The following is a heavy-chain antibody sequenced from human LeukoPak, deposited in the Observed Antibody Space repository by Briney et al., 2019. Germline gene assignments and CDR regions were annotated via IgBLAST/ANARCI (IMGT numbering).Heavy chain of an antibody. Sequence: SETLSLTCTVSGGSISSYYWSWIRQPAGKGLEWIGRIYTSGSTYYNPSLKSRVTISVDTSKNQFSLKLSSVTAADTAVYYCARAPTYYDFWSGSTYYFDYWGQGTLVTVSS. CDR2: IYTSGST. CDR1: GGSISSYY. CDR3: ARAPTYYDFWSGSTYYFDY. J-gene: IGHJ4*02. V-gene: IGHV4-4*07. D-gene: IGHD3-3*01.